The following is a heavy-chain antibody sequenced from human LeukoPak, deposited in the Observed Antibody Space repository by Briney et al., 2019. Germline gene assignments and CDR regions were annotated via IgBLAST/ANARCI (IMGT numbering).Heavy chain of an antibody. Sequence: PGGSLRLSCAASGFTFSSSEMNWVRQASGKGLEWVSYISSSGSNIYYADSVKGRFTISRDNAKRSLYLRMNSLRAEDTAVYYCATRFLEVDDPWGQGTLVTVSS. CDR2: ISSSGSNI. J-gene: IGHJ5*02. V-gene: IGHV3-48*03. CDR3: ATRFLEVDDP. CDR1: GFTFSSSE. D-gene: IGHD3-3*01.